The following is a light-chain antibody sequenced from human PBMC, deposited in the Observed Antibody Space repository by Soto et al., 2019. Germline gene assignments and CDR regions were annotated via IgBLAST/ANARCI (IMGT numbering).Light chain of an antibody. J-gene: IGKJ4*01. CDR3: HQYYSSPLT. V-gene: IGKV3-20*01. CDR1: QSVSSSY. CDR2: GAS. Sequence: EIVLTQSPGTLSLSPGERATLSCRASQSVSSSYLAWYQQKPGQAPRLRLYGASSRATGIPDRFSGSGSGTGVTLAISRLEHEDFAVYYCHQYYSSPLTFGGGTKVEIK.